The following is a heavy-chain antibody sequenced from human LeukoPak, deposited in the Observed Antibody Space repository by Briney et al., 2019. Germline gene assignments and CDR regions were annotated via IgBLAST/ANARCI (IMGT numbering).Heavy chain of an antibody. J-gene: IGHJ4*02. D-gene: IGHD5-18*01. CDR2: ISGSGGST. CDR3: ARRVDTAMVYYFDY. V-gene: IGHV3-23*01. Sequence: GGSLRLSCAASGFTLSSYAMSWVRQAPGKGLEWVSAISGSGGSTYYADSVKGRFTISRDNSKNTLYLQMNSLRAEDTAVYYCARRVDTAMVYYFDYWGQGTLVTVSS. CDR1: GFTLSSYA.